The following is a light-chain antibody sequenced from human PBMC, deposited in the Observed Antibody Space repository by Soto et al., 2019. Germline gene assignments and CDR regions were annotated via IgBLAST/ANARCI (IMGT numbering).Light chain of an antibody. Sequence: SVLTQPASVSGSPGQSITISCTGTSSDVGGYNHVSWYQQHPGKAPKLIIFEVRNRPSGVSDRFSASKSGNTASLTISGLQTEDEAVYYCSSYASSSSYAFGTGTKLTVL. CDR3: SSYASSSSYA. V-gene: IGLV2-14*01. CDR2: EVR. J-gene: IGLJ1*01. CDR1: SSDVGGYNH.